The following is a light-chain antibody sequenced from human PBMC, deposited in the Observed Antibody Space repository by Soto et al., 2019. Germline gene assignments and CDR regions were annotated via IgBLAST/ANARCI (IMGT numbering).Light chain of an antibody. J-gene: IGLJ1*01. CDR2: EGT. V-gene: IGLV2-23*01. CDR3: CSFAGSGTPYL. Sequence: QSVLAQPASVSGSPGQSITISCTGTSSDIGNYDLVSWYQQVPGKAPRLIIYEGTKRPSGISDRFSGSKSGNTASLTVSGLQPEDEAYYFCCSFAGSGTPYLFGSGTKVTVL. CDR1: SSDIGNYDL.